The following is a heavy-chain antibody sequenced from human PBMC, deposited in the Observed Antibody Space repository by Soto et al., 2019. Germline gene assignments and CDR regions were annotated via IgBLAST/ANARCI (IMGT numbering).Heavy chain of an antibody. CDR2: IYHSGST. CDR3: ARDHLGAYHAFDI. Sequence: QLQLQESGSGLVKPSQTLSLTCAVSGGSISSGGYSWSWIRQPPGKGLEWIGYIYHSGSTYYNPSLKRRVTISVDRSKNQFSLKLSSVTAADTAVYYCARDHLGAYHAFDIWGQGTMVTVSS. CDR1: GGSISSGGYS. D-gene: IGHD7-27*01. V-gene: IGHV4-30-2*01. J-gene: IGHJ3*02.